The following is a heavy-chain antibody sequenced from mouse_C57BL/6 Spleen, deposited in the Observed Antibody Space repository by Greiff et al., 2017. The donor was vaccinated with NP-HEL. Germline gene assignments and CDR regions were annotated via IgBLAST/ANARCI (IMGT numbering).Heavy chain of an antibody. J-gene: IGHJ2*01. V-gene: IGHV5-4*01. D-gene: IGHD2-1*01. CDR3: AREIYYGNFFDY. CDR2: ISDGGSYT. CDR1: GFTFSSYA. Sequence: EVQLVESGGGLVKPGGSLKLSCAASGFTFSSYAMSWVRQTPEKRLEWVATISDGGSYTYYPDNVKGRFTISRDNAKNNLYLQMSHRKSEDTAMDYCAREIYYGNFFDYWGQGTTLTVSS.